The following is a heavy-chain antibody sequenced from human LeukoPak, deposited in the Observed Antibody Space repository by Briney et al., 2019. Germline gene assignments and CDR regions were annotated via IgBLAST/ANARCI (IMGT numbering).Heavy chain of an antibody. Sequence: GGSLRLSCAASGFTFNSYSMNWVRQAPGKGLEWVSSISSSSSYIYYADSVKGRFTISRDNAKNSLYLQMNSLRAEDTAVYYCARDYCSSTSCYAFGAFDIWAKGQWSPSLQ. V-gene: IGHV3-21*01. CDR1: GFTFNSYS. D-gene: IGHD2-2*01. CDR2: ISSSSSYI. CDR3: ARDYCSSTSCYAFGAFDI. J-gene: IGHJ3*02.